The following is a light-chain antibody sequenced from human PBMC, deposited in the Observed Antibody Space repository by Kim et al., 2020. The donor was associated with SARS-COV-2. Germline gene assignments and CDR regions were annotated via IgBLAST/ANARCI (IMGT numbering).Light chain of an antibody. CDR1: QSINTN. CDR3: QQLHNWPLT. J-gene: IGKJ4*01. Sequence: VSPGARATLSCRASQSINTNLAWHQQKPGQAPRLLIYGASARAIDIPGRFSGRGSGTEFNLTINSLQSEDCAVYYCQQLHNWPLTFGGGTKVDIK. V-gene: IGKV3-15*01. CDR2: GAS.